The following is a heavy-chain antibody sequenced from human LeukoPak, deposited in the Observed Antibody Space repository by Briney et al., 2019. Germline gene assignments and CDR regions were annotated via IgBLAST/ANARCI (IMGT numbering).Heavy chain of an antibody. D-gene: IGHD6-13*01. CDR1: GFTFTNFE. CDR3: ARGTIAAAGYYYFDY. Sequence: PGGSLRLSCAASGFTFTNFEMNWVRQAPGKGLEWVANIKQDGSEKYYVDSVKGRFTISRDNAKNSLYLQMNSLRAEDMAVYYCARGTIAAAGYYYFDYWGQGTQVTVSS. J-gene: IGHJ4*02. V-gene: IGHV3-7*04. CDR2: IKQDGSEK.